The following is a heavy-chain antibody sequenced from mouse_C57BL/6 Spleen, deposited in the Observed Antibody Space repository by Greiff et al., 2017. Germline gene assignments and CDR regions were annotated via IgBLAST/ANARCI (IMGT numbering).Heavy chain of an antibody. V-gene: IGHV1-55*01. CDR2: IYPGSGST. Sequence: QVQLQQPGAELVKPGASVKMSCKASGYTFTSYWITWVKQRPGQGLEWIGDIYPGSGSTNYNEKFKSKATLTVDTSSRTAYMQLSSLTSEDSAVYYCARVTTVVAYYYAMDYWGQGTSVTVSS. CDR3: ARVTTVVAYYYAMDY. D-gene: IGHD1-1*01. J-gene: IGHJ4*01. CDR1: GYTFTSYW.